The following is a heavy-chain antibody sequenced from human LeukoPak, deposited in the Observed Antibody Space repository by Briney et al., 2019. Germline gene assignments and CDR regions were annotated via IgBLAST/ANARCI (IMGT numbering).Heavy chain of an antibody. D-gene: IGHD2-2*01. CDR2: ISWNGDKI. Sequence: GGSLRLSCAASGFTFSSYAMSWVRQAPGKGLEWVSAISWNGDKIEYADSVKGRFTISRDNAKNSLYLQMNSLRAEDTAFYYCARGKNEYQMLGSYFDYWGQGALVTVSA. V-gene: IGHV3-20*04. CDR1: GFTFSSYA. CDR3: ARGKNEYQMLGSYFDY. J-gene: IGHJ4*02.